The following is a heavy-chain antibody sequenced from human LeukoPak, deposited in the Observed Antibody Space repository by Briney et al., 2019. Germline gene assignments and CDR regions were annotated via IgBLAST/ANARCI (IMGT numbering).Heavy chain of an antibody. V-gene: IGHV3-23*01. CDR2: ISGSGGST. J-gene: IGHJ4*02. Sequence: GRSLRLSCAASGFTFSSYAMSWVRQAPGKGLEWVSAISGSGGSTYYADSVKGRFTISRDNSKNTLYLQMNSLRAEDTAVYYCAKYSLIAAARDNFDYWGQGTLVTVSS. CDR3: AKYSLIAAARDNFDY. CDR1: GFTFSSYA. D-gene: IGHD6-13*01.